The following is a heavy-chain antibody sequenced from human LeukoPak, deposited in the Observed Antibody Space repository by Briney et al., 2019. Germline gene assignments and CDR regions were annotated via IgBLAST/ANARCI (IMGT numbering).Heavy chain of an antibody. J-gene: IGHJ6*03. D-gene: IGHD3-10*01. CDR2: ISAYNGNT. CDR3: AKTRQGYGSASYYNYMDV. CDR1: GYTFTSYG. V-gene: IGHV1-18*01. Sequence: ASVKVSCKASGYTFTSYGISWVRQAPGQGLEWMGWISAYNGNTNYAQKLQGRVTMTTDTSTSTAYMELRSLRSDDTAVYYCAKTRQGYGSASYYNYMDVWGKGTTATVSS.